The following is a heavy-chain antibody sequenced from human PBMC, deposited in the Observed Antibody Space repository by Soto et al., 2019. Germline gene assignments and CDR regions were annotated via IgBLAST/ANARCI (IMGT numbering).Heavy chain of an antibody. CDR1: GYTFTGYY. Sequence: GASVKVSCKASGYTFTGYYMHWVRQAPGQGLEWMGWINPNSGGTNYAQKFQGWVTMTRDTSISTAYMELSRLRSDDTAVYYCARGPSYGDREIDYWGQGTLVTVSS. D-gene: IGHD4-17*01. CDR3: ARGPSYGDREIDY. V-gene: IGHV1-2*04. CDR2: INPNSGGT. J-gene: IGHJ4*02.